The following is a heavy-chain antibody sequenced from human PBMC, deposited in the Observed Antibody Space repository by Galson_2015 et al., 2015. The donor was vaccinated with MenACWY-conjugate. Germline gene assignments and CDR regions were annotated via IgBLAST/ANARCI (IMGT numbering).Heavy chain of an antibody. J-gene: IGHJ5*02. CDR3: AKARPNDDGYPLNWFDP. V-gene: IGHV3-23*01. CDR2: ISGSGGGT. D-gene: IGHD4-17*01. Sequence: SLRLSCAASGFTFSSYAMSWVRQAPGRGLEWVSAISGSGGGTYYADSVKGRFTISRDNSKNTLYLQMNSLRAEDTAVYYCAKARPNDDGYPLNWFDPWGQGTLVTVSS. CDR1: GFTFSSYA.